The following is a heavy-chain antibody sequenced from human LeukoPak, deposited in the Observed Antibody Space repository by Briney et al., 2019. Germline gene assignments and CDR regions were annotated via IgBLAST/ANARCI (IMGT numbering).Heavy chain of an antibody. J-gene: IGHJ4*02. CDR3: AKDRGGSYYAFDY. Sequence: PGGSLRLSCAASGFTFSSYAMSWVRQAPGKGLVWVSAISGSGGSTYYPDSVKGLFTISRDNYKNTVYLQMNSLRAEDTAVYYCAKDRGGSYYAFDYWGQGTLVTVPS. CDR2: ISGSGGST. D-gene: IGHD1-26*01. CDR1: GFTFSSYA. V-gene: IGHV3-23*01.